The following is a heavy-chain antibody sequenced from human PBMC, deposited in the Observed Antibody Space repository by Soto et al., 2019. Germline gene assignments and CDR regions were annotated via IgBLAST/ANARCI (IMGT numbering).Heavy chain of an antibody. J-gene: IGHJ4*02. CDR2: ISNAGSNK. CDR1: GFTFSYYG. Sequence: QVQLVESGGGVVQPGKSLRLSCAAFGFTFSYYGMHWVRHAPGKGLDWVALISNAGSNKYYADSLKGRFTISRDNSKNTLDLPMNSPTAEDTAVYSCAKDQDCCGTSCPFWAPGYWGQGTLVIVSS. CDR3: AKDQDCCGTSCPFWAPGY. D-gene: IGHD2-2*01. V-gene: IGHV3-30*18.